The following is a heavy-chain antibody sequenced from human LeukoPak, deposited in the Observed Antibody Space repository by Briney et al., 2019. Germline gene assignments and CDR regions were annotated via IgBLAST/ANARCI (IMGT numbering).Heavy chain of an antibody. CDR1: GGSISSGGYS. D-gene: IGHD2-8*01. CDR3: ARGDANWFDP. V-gene: IGHV4-30-2*01. CDR2: IYHSGGT. J-gene: IGHJ5*02. Sequence: PSETLSLTCAVSGGSISSGGYSWSWIRQPPGKGLEWIGYIYHSGGTYYNPSLKSRVTISVDRSKNQFSLKLSSVTAADTAVYYCARGDANWFDPWGQGTLVTVSS.